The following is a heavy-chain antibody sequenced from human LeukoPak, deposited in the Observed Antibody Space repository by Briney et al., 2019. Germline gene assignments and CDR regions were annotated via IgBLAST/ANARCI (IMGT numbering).Heavy chain of an antibody. D-gene: IGHD6-19*01. CDR3: ASTSSGWYGTLDY. J-gene: IGHJ4*02. Sequence: SQTLSLTCTVSGGSISSGGYYWSWIRQHPGKGLEWIWYIYYSGSTNYNPSLKSRVTISVDTSKNQFSLKLSSVTAADTAVYYCASTSSGWYGTLDYWGQGTLVTVSS. CDR2: IYYSGST. V-gene: IGHV4-61*08. CDR1: GGSISSGGYY.